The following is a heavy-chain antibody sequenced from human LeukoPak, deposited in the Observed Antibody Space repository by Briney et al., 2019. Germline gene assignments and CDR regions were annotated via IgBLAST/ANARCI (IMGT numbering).Heavy chain of an antibody. CDR1: GGSISSSSYY. V-gene: IGHV4-39*01. CDR3: ARGVRFGE. Sequence: SETLSLTCTVSGGSISSSSYYWGWIRQPPGKGLEWIGSIYYSGSTYYNPSLKSRVTISVDTSKDQFSLKLSSVTAADTAVYYCARGVRFGEWGQGTLVTVSS. D-gene: IGHD3-10*01. J-gene: IGHJ4*02. CDR2: IYYSGST.